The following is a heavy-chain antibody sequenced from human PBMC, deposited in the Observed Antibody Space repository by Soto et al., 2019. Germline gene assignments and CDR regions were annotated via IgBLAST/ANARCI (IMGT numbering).Heavy chain of an antibody. CDR2: IWYDGSNK. CDR3: ARDRSSGLDAFDI. J-gene: IGHJ3*02. Sequence: PGGSLRLSCAASGFTFSSYGMHWVRQAPGKGLEWVAVIWYDGSNKYYADSVKGRFTISRDNSKNTLYPQMNSLRAEDTAVYYCARDRSSGLDAFDIWVQGTMVTVSS. V-gene: IGHV3-33*01. D-gene: IGHD3-22*01. CDR1: GFTFSSYG.